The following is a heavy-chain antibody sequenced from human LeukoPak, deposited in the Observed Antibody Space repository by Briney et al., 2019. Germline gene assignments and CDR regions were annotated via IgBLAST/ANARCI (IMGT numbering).Heavy chain of an antibody. CDR3: ASRSSVTPPGY. Sequence: PSETLSLTCAVYGGSFSGYYWSRIRQPPGKGLEWIGEINHSGSTNYNPSLKSRVTISVDTSKNQFSLKLSSVTAADTAVYYCASRSSVTPPGYWGQGTLVTVSS. D-gene: IGHD4-17*01. CDR1: GGSFSGYY. J-gene: IGHJ4*02. V-gene: IGHV4-34*01. CDR2: INHSGST.